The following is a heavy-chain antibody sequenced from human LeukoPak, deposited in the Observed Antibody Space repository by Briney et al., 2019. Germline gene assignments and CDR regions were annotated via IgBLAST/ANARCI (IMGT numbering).Heavy chain of an antibody. J-gene: IGHJ3*01. D-gene: IGHD4-17*01. V-gene: IGHV3-23*01. CDR2: IRGSGSYT. CDR3: AKDPNGDYIGAFDF. CDR1: GFTFSNYA. Sequence: GGSLRLSCAGSGFTFSNYAMIWVRQAPGKGLEWVSAIRGSGSYTKYADSVTGRFTISRDNSKNMLYLQMNSLTADDTAIYYCAKDPNGDYIGAFDFGGQGTMVTVSS.